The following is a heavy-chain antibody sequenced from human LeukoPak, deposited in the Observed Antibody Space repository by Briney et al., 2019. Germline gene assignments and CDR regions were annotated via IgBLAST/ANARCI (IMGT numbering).Heavy chain of an antibody. CDR3: AKGYFYESSGYPFDY. CDR2: ISYDGSSK. CDR1: GFTFSSYG. V-gene: IGHV3-30*18. D-gene: IGHD3-22*01. Sequence: GGSQRLSCAASGFTFSSYGMQWVRQAPGKGLEWVAVISYDGSSKYYADSVKGRFTISRDNSKNTLYLQMSSLRSEDTAVYHCAKGYFYESSGYPFDYWGQGTLVTVSS. J-gene: IGHJ4*02.